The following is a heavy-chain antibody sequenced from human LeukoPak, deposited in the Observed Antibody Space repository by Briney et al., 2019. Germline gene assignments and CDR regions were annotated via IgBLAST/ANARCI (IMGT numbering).Heavy chain of an antibody. Sequence: ASVKVSCKASGYTFTGYYMHWVRQAPGQGLEWMGWINPNSGGTNYAQKFQGRVTMTRDTSISTAYMELSRLRSDDTAVCYCARGDADYSQYYYYYGMDVWGQGTTVTVSS. CDR1: GYTFTGYY. J-gene: IGHJ6*02. V-gene: IGHV1-2*02. CDR3: ARGDADYSQYYYYYGMDV. D-gene: IGHD4-4*01. CDR2: INPNSGGT.